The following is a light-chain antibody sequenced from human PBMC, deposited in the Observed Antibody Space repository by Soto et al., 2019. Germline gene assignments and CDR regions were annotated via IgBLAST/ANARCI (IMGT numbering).Light chain of an antibody. CDR3: QQSYTTPVYT. Sequence: DIQMTQSPSSLSASVGDRVTITCRASQTIIFYLNWYQQKPGQAPKLLIYAASNLQSGVPSRFSGSGSGTEFTLTISSLQPEDFATYFCQQSYTTPVYTFVQWTKLQIK. CDR2: AAS. V-gene: IGKV1-39*01. J-gene: IGKJ2*01. CDR1: QTIIFY.